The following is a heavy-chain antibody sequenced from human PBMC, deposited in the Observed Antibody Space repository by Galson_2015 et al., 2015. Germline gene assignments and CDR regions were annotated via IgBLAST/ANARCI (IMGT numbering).Heavy chain of an antibody. Sequence: SLRLSCAASGFTFSSYAMHWVRQAPGKGLEYVSAISSNGGSTYYADSVKGRFTISRDNSKNTLYLQMGSLRAEDMAVYYCARGRAAFFYYGMDGLGQGTTVTVSS. CDR2: ISSNGGST. V-gene: IGHV3-64*02. J-gene: IGHJ6*02. CDR3: ARGRAAFFYYGMDG. D-gene: IGHD6-25*01. CDR1: GFTFSSYA.